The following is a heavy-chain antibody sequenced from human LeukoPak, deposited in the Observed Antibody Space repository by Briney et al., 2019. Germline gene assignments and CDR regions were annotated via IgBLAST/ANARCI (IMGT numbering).Heavy chain of an antibody. D-gene: IGHD2-21*01. V-gene: IGHV3-23*01. CDR1: GFTFSDYY. Sequence: GGSLRLSCAASGFTFSDYYMSWIRQAPGKGLEWVSAISGSGGSTYCADSVKGRFTISRDNSKNTLYLQMNSLRAEDTAVYYCANDPPHIVVVVHGYWGQGTLVTVSS. CDR2: ISGSGGST. J-gene: IGHJ4*02. CDR3: ANDPPHIVVVVHGY.